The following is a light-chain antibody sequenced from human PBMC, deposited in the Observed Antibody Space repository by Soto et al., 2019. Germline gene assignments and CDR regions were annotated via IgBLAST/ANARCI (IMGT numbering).Light chain of an antibody. CDR3: QQFNTSPWT. Sequence: SQMTQSPSPISASCLDRVSITCGASKDISNSLAWFQQKPGRVPKRLIHAASSLQSGVPSRFGGSGSGTEFTLTISSLQPDDFATYYCQQFNTSPWTFGQGTKVDIK. V-gene: IGKV1-17*03. J-gene: IGKJ1*01. CDR1: KDISNS. CDR2: AAS.